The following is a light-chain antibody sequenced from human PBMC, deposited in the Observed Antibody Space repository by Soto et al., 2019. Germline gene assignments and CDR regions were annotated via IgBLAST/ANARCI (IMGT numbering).Light chain of an antibody. CDR1: QSISSY. CDR3: QQSYSTPYP. V-gene: IGKV1-39*01. J-gene: IGKJ2*01. Sequence: DIQMTQSPSSLSASVGDRVTITCRASQSISSYLNWYQQKPGKVPKVLIYAASSLESGVPSRFSGSGSGTDXXLTXXRLQPEDFXXYYRQQSYSTPYPFGQRTKLEIK. CDR2: AAS.